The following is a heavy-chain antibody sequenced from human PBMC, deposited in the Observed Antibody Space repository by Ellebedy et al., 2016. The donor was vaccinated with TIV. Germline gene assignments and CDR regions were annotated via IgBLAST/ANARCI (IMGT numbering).Heavy chain of an antibody. CDR3: AKLGVVIRGDY. CDR1: GFNLSNNA. Sequence: PGGSLRLSCAASGFNLSNNALHWGRQAPGKGREWLAVISYNGIIQFYADSVTGRFTISRDNSKSMLYLQMNNLRTEDTALYYCAKLGVVIRGDYWGQGTLVTVSS. J-gene: IGHJ1*01. V-gene: IGHV3-30-3*02. D-gene: IGHD3-10*01. CDR2: ISYNGIIQ.